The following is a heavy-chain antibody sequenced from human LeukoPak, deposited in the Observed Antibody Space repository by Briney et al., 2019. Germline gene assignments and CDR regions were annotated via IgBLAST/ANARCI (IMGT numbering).Heavy chain of an antibody. Sequence: SQTLSLTCTVSGGSISSGEYYWSWIRQPPGKGLEWIGYIYYSGSTYYNPSLKSRVTISVDTSKNQFSLKLSSVTAADTAVYYCARTYYYYYYMDVWGKGTTVTVSS. V-gene: IGHV4-30-4*08. CDR3: ARTYYYYYYMDV. J-gene: IGHJ6*03. CDR2: IYYSGST. CDR1: GGSISSGEYY.